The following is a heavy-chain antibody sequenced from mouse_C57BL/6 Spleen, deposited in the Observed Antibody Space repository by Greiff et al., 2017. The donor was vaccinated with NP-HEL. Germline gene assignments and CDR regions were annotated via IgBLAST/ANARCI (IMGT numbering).Heavy chain of an antibody. CDR1: GYSITSGYY. D-gene: IGHD4-1*01. CDR2: ISYDGSN. CDR3: ARGGGTRFAY. J-gene: IGHJ3*01. V-gene: IGHV3-6*01. Sequence: EVQLQESGPGLVKPSQSLSLTCSVTGYSITSGYYWNWIRQFPGNKLEWMGYISYDGSNNYKPSLKNRISITRDTSKNQFFLKLNSVTTEDTATYYCARGGGTRFAYWGQGTLVTVSA.